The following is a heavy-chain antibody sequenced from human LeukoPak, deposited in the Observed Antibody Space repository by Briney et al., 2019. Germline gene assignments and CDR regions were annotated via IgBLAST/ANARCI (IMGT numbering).Heavy chain of an antibody. Sequence: PGRSLRLSCAASGFPFSSYGMHWVRQAPGKGLEWVAVISYDGSNKYYADSVKGRFTISRDNSKNTLYLQMNSLRAEDTAVYYCAKDRGYGGNSFGYFDYWGQGTLVTVSS. CDR1: GFPFSSYG. CDR3: AKDRGYGGNSFGYFDY. D-gene: IGHD4-23*01. J-gene: IGHJ4*02. CDR2: ISYDGSNK. V-gene: IGHV3-30*18.